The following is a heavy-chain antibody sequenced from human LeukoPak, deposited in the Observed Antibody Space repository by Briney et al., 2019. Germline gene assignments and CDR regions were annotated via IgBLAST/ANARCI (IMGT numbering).Heavy chain of an antibody. CDR2: ISAYNGNT. CDR3: ARDSSSWYHSPEYYFDY. CDR1: GYTFTGYY. J-gene: IGHJ4*02. Sequence: ASVKVSCKASGYTFTGYYMHWVRQAPGQGLEWMGWISAYNGNTNYAQKLQGRVTMTTDTSTSTAYMELRSLRSDDTAVYYCARDSSSWYHSPEYYFDYWGQGTLVTVSS. V-gene: IGHV1-18*04. D-gene: IGHD6-13*01.